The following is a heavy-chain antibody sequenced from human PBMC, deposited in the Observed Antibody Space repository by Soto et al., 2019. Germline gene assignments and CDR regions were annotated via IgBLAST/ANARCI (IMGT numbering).Heavy chain of an antibody. CDR2: INWNSGRI. J-gene: IGHJ4*02. V-gene: IGHV3-9*01. CDR3: ARSSEYSSSRIPFDS. CDR1: GFTFDDYA. Sequence: EVQLVESGGGLVHPGRSLRLSCAASGFTFDDYAMHWVRQAPGKGLEWVSSINWNSGRIDYADSVKGRFTISRDSAQNSLYLQMNSLRAEDTAFYYCARSSEYSSSRIPFDSWGQGTLVTVSS. D-gene: IGHD6-13*01.